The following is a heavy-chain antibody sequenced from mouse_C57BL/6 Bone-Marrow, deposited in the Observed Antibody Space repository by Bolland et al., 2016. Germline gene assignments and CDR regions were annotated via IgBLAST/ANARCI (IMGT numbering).Heavy chain of an antibody. CDR3: ARRSNYYGSSHYLDY. CDR2: SSTI. J-gene: IGHJ2*01. Sequence: SSTIYYADTVKGRFTISRDNAKNTLFLQMTSLRSEDTAMYYCARRSNYYGSSHYLDYWGQGTT. V-gene: IGHV5-17*01. D-gene: IGHD1-1*01.